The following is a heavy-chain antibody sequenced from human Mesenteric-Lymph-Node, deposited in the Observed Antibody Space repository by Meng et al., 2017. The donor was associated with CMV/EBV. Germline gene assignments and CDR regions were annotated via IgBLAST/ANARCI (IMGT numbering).Heavy chain of an antibody. Sequence: GESLKISCAASGFTFSSYSMNWVRQAPGKGLEWVSSISSSSSYIYYADSVKGRFTISRDNAKNSLYLQTNSLRAEDTAVYYCARDMRIIAVAGTVAGTDYWGQGTLVTVSS. D-gene: IGHD6-19*01. CDR3: ARDMRIIAVAGTVAGTDY. CDR1: GFTFSSYS. J-gene: IGHJ4*02. CDR2: ISSSSSYI. V-gene: IGHV3-21*01.